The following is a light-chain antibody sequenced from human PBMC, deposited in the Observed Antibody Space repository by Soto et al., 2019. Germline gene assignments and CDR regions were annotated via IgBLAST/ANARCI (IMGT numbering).Light chain of an antibody. CDR1: QSVDTR. Sequence: EIEMTQSPATLSVSPGERATLTCWASQSVDTRLAWYQQKPGQAPRRLVYGASTRATGIPSRFSGSGSGTEFTLTISSLQSEDVAVYYCQQYQRWPLTFGGGTKVEIK. V-gene: IGKV3-15*01. CDR2: GAS. CDR3: QQYQRWPLT. J-gene: IGKJ4*01.